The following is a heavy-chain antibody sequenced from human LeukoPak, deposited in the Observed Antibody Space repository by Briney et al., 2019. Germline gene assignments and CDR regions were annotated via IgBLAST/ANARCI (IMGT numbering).Heavy chain of an antibody. V-gene: IGHV4-59*01. CDR1: GDSISSYY. J-gene: IGHJ5*02. CDR2: IYYSGST. D-gene: IGHD6-13*01. Sequence: SETLSLTCTVSGDSISSYYWSWIRQPPGKGLEWIGYIYYSGSTNYNPSLKSRVTISVDTSKNQFSLKLCSVTAADTAVYYCARDYSSSWYHWFDPWGQGTLVTVSS. CDR3: ARDYSSSWYHWFDP.